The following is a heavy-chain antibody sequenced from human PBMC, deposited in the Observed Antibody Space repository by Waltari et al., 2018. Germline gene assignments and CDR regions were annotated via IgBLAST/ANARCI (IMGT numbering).Heavy chain of an antibody. V-gene: IGHV1-8*01. D-gene: IGHD4-17*01. J-gene: IGHJ6*03. CDR2: MKPNSANK. CDR3: ARARTTAPLGFYFIDV. Sequence: QVQLVQSGAEVRKPGASVKVSCKASGYNFRTYDINWVRQAPGQGLEWMGWMKPNSANKGSPQKFQGRLTMTTDTSMTTSYMELSSLTSEDTAIYYCARARTTAPLGFYFIDVWGKGTTVIVSS. CDR1: GYNFRTYD.